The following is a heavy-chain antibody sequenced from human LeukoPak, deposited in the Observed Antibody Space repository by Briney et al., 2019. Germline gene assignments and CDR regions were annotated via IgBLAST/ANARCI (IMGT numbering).Heavy chain of an antibody. CDR1: GFTVSSNY. CDR3: AREILLWFGAPLYGMDV. D-gene: IGHD3-10*01. CDR2: IHSGGST. V-gene: IGHV3-53*01. J-gene: IGHJ6*02. Sequence: AGGSLRLSCAASGFTVSSNYMSWVRQAPGKGLEWVSIIHSGGSTYYADSVKGRLTISRDNSKNTLYLQMNSLRVEDTAVYYCAREILLWFGAPLYGMDVWGQGTTVTVSS.